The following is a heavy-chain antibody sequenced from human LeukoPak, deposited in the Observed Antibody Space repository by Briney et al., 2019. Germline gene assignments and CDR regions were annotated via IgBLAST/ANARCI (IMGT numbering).Heavy chain of an antibody. V-gene: IGHV3-48*04. CDR1: GFTFSSYS. Sequence: GGSLRLSCAASGFTFSSYSMNWVRQAPGKGLEWVSHISSSSSTIYYADSVKGRFTISRDNAKNTLYLQMNSLRAEDTAVYYCAFNYYYYMDVWGKGTTVTISS. CDR2: ISSSSSTI. J-gene: IGHJ6*03. CDR3: AFNYYYYMDV.